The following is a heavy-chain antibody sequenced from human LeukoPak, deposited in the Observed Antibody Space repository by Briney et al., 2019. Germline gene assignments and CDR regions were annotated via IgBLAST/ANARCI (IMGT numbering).Heavy chain of an antibody. V-gene: IGHV4-39*01. CDR1: GGSISSSSYY. CDR2: IYYSGST. Sequence: SETLSLTCTVSGGSISSSSYYWGWIRQPPGKGLEWIGSIYYSGSTYHNPSLKSRVTISVDTSKNQFSLKLSSVTAADTAVYYCARTVLLWFGELNWFDPWGQGTLVTVSS. D-gene: IGHD3-10*01. J-gene: IGHJ5*02. CDR3: ARTVLLWFGELNWFDP.